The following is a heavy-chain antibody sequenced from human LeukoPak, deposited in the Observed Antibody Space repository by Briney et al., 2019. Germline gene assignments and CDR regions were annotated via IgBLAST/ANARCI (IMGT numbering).Heavy chain of an antibody. Sequence: ASVKVSCKASGGTFSSYAISWVRQAPGQGLEWMGWINTNTGNPTFAQGFTGRFVFSLDTSVSTAYLQISSLKAEDTAVYYCARGDDYIWGSYRAFDYWGQGTLVTVSS. J-gene: IGHJ4*02. CDR3: ARGDDYIWGSYRAFDY. V-gene: IGHV7-4-1*02. CDR2: INTNTGNP. CDR1: GGTFSSYA. D-gene: IGHD3-16*02.